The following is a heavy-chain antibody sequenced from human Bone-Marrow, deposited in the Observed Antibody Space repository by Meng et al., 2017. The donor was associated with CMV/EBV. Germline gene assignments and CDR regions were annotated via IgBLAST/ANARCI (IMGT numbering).Heavy chain of an antibody. J-gene: IGHJ4*02. Sequence: GESLKISCAASGFTFSRFVMNWVRQAPGKGLEWASYISNSPTTIHYADSVKGRFTISRDNAKNSLYLQMNSLSAEDTAVYYCVRGISYYFDYWGQGALVTVSS. CDR2: ISNSPTTI. V-gene: IGHV3-48*04. D-gene: IGHD3-3*02. CDR1: GFTFSRFV. CDR3: VRGISYYFDY.